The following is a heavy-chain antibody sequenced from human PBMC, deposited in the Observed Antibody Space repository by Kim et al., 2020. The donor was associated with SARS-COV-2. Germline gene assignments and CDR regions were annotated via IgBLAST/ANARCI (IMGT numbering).Heavy chain of an antibody. CDR3: ARGAAGIAGAGYYFCYGM. D-gene: IGHD6-19*01. CDR2: IGTAGGT. J-gene: IGHJ6*01. CDR1: GFTFSSYN. V-gene: IGHV3-13*01. Sequence: VGSLRLSCAASGFTFSSYNMHWVRQATGKGLEWVSAIGTAGGTYYQGSAKSGFTIFSGNAKNNLYLQMNSRLAGDTAVLYCARGAAGIAGAGYYFCYGM.